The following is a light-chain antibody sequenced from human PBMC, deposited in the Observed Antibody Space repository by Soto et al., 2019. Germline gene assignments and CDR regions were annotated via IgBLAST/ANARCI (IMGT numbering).Light chain of an antibody. CDR1: SSDVGSYSL. CDR2: EGS. Sequence: QSVLTQPASVSGSPGQSITISCTGSSSDVGSYSLVSWYQQHPGKAPKLMIYEGSKRPSGVSNRFSGSKSGNTASLTISGLQAEDEADYYCCSYAGRSTYVLGTGTKGTVL. CDR3: CSYAGRSTYV. V-gene: IGLV2-23*01. J-gene: IGLJ1*01.